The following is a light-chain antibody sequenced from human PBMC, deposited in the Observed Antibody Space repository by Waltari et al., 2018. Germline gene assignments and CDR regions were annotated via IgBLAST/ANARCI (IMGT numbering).Light chain of an antibody. Sequence: DIVLTQSPDSLAVSLAERATINCNSSQSLLSSFNSKTYIAWYQQKPGQPPKLLINWASARGSGVPERFSGSGSETDFTLTISSLQAEDAAVYYCHHYYIPPLTFGQGTRLEIK. CDR2: WAS. J-gene: IGKJ5*01. V-gene: IGKV4-1*01. CDR3: HHYYIPPLT. CDR1: QSLLSSFNSKTY.